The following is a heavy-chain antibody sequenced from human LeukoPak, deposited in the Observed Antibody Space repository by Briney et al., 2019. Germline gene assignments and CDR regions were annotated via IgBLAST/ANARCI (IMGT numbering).Heavy chain of an antibody. Sequence: ASVKVSCKASGGTFSSYAISWVRQAPGQGLEWMGGIIPIFGTANYAQKFQGRVTITTDESTSTAYMELISLRSEDTAVYYCARDGSGRNYYYMDVWGKGTTVTVSS. CDR1: GGTFSSYA. CDR2: IIPIFGTA. J-gene: IGHJ6*03. CDR3: ARDGSGRNYYYMDV. V-gene: IGHV1-69*05. D-gene: IGHD3-10*01.